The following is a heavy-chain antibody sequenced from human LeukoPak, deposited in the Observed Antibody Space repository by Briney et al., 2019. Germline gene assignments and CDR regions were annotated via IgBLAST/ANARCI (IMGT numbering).Heavy chain of an antibody. CDR1: GFTFSSYS. Sequence: GGSLRLSCAASGFTFSSYSMNWVRQAPGKGLEWVSSISSSSSYIYYADSVKGRFTISRDNAKNSLYLQMNSLGAEDTAVYYCASAFDPTYYYDSSGYWDFDYWGQGTLVTVSS. D-gene: IGHD3-22*01. J-gene: IGHJ4*02. CDR3: ASAFDPTYYYDSSGYWDFDY. V-gene: IGHV3-21*01. CDR2: ISSSSSYI.